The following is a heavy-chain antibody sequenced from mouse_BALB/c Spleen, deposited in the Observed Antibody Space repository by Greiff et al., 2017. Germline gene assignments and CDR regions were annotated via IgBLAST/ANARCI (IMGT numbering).Heavy chain of an antibody. Sequence: VQLQQSGAELVRPGALVKLSCKASGFNIKDYYMHWVKQRPEQGLEWIGWIDPENGNTIYDPKFQGKASITADTSSNTAYLQLSSLTSEDTAVYYCARITTVVADYWGQGTTLTVSS. CDR2: IDPENGNT. D-gene: IGHD1-1*01. CDR1: GFNIKDYY. CDR3: ARITTVVADY. V-gene: IGHV14-1*02. J-gene: IGHJ2*01.